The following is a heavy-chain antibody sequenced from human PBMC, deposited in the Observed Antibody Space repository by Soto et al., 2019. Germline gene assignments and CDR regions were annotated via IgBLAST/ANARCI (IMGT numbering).Heavy chain of an antibody. D-gene: IGHD5-12*01. V-gene: IGHV3-30-3*01. CDR3: ARDYYRFNSGYGFSMDV. Sequence: QVQLVESGGGVVQPGRSLRLSCAASGFTFSSYAMHWVRQAPGKGLEWVAVISYGGSNTYYADSVKGRFTISRDNSKNKLYLQMNSLRAEDTAVYYCARDYYRFNSGYGFSMDVWGQGTTVTVSS. CDR2: ISYGGSNT. CDR1: GFTFSSYA. J-gene: IGHJ6*02.